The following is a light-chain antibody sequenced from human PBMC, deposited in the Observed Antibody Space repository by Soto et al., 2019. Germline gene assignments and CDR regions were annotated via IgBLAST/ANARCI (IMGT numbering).Light chain of an antibody. CDR2: RAT. CDR3: QQYATSPRT. Sequence: ELVLTQSPGTLSLSPGERATLSCRASQSVDSTYLAWYQQKPGQAPRLLIYRATSRATGTPDRFSGSGSGTDFTLTVDTLEPEDYAVYYCQQYATSPRTFGQGTKVDNK. J-gene: IGKJ1*01. V-gene: IGKV3-20*01. CDR1: QSVDSTY.